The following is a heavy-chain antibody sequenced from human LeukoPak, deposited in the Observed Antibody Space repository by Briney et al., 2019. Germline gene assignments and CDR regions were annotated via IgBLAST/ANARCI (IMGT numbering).Heavy chain of an antibody. CDR3: ARDHYSRNDY. J-gene: IGHJ4*02. V-gene: IGHV3-48*02. CDR2: ISGDSTTI. D-gene: IGHD6-13*01. CDR1: GFTFSTYS. Sequence: PGGSLRLSCAASGFTFSTYSMTWVRQAPGKGLEWVSYISGDSTTIHYADSVKGRFTISRDNVKKSLWLQMNSLKDDDTAVYYCARDHYSRNDYWGQGTLVTVS.